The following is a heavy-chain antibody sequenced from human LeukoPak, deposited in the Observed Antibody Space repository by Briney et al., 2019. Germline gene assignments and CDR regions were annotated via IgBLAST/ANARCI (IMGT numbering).Heavy chain of an antibody. J-gene: IGHJ5*02. CDR1: GYSFTSYW. CDR2: IYPGDSDT. D-gene: IGHD2-2*01. CDR3: ARGYCSSTSCRYNWFDP. Sequence: GESLKISCKGSGYSFTSYWIGWVRQMPGKGLEWMGIIYPGDSDTRYSPSFQGQVTISADKSISTDYLQWSSLKASDTAMYYCARGYCSSTSCRYNWFDPWGQGTLVTVSS. V-gene: IGHV5-51*01.